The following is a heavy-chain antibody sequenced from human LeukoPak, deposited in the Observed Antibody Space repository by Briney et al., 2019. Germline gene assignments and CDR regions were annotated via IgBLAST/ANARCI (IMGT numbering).Heavy chain of an antibody. V-gene: IGHV4-59*01. CDR3: ARETRDAFDI. CDR1: GGSISSYS. CDR2: ISYSGNT. Sequence: SETLSLTCTVSGGSISSYSWSWIRQPPGKGLEWIGEISYSGNTNYNPSLRSRITILLDTSKNQFSLKLSSVTAADTAVYYCARETRDAFDIWGQGTLLTVSS. J-gene: IGHJ3*02.